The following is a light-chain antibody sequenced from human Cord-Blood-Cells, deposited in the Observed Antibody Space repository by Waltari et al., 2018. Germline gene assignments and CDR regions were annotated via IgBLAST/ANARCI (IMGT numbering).Light chain of an antibody. CDR1: SSDVGGYNY. CDR2: EFS. CDR3: SSYTSSSTPV. J-gene: IGLJ3*02. V-gene: IGLV2-14*01. Sequence: QSALTQPASVSGSPGQSITISCTGTSSDVGGYNYVPWYQQHPGKAPKLMIYEFSNRPSGVSNRFSGSKSGSTASLTISGRQAEDEADYYCSSYTSSSTPVFGGGTKLTVL.